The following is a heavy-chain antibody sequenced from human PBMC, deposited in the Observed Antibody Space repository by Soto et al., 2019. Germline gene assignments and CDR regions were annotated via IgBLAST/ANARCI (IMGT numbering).Heavy chain of an antibody. Sequence: PGGSLRLPCTASGFTFGDFGMNWVRQAPGKGLEWIAFIRNDIYDETTEYAASVKGRFTISRDDSKSMAFLQMDSLQTEDTAVYFCTRGRDGYNPYYFLFWGQGALVTVSS. V-gene: IGHV3-49*04. CDR1: GFTFGDFG. J-gene: IGHJ4*02. CDR3: TRGRDGYNPYYFLF. CDR2: IRNDIYDETT. D-gene: IGHD5-12*01.